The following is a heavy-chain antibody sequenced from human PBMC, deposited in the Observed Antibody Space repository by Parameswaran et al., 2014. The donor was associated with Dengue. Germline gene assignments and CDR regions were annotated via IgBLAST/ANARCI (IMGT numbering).Heavy chain of an antibody. CDR3: ARDDYGGETYYYDSSGYYPLDY. V-gene: IGHV1-46*01. D-gene: IGHD3-22*01. Sequence: WVRQAPGQGLEWMGIINPSGGSTSYAQKFQGRVTMTRDTSTSTVYMELSSLRSEDTAVYYCARDDYGGETYYYDSSGYYPLDYWGQGTLVTVSS. J-gene: IGHJ4*02. CDR2: INPSGGST.